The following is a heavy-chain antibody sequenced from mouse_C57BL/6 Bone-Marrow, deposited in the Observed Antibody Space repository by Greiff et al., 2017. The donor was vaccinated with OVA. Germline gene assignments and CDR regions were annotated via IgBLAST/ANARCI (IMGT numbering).Heavy chain of an antibody. CDR1: GYTFTDYE. D-gene: IGHD1-1*01. J-gene: IGHJ2*01. CDR3: TRRGDGSSPFDY. V-gene: IGHV1-15*01. CDR2: IDPETGGT. Sequence: VKLQQSGAELVRPGASVTLSCKASGYTFTDYEMHWVKQTPVHGLEWIGAIDPETGGTAYNQKFKGKAILTADKSSSTAYMELRSLTSEDSAVYYCTRRGDGSSPFDYWGQGTTLTVSS.